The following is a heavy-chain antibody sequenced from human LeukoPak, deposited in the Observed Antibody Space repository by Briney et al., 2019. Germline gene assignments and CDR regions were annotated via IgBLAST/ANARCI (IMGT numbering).Heavy chain of an antibody. D-gene: IGHD3-10*01. V-gene: IGHV3-23*01. CDR3: AKLADYYGSVYYFDY. CDR2: ISGSGGST. J-gene: IGHJ4*02. CDR1: GFTFSSYA. Sequence: GGCLRLSCAACGFTFSSYAMSWVRQAPGKGLEGVSAISGSGGSTYYADSVKGRFTIYRDNSKNTLYLQMNRQRAEDTAVYYCAKLADYYGSVYYFDYWGQGTLVTVSS.